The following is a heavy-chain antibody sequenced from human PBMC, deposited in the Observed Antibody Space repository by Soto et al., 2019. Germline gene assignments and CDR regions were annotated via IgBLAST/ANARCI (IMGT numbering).Heavy chain of an antibody. Sequence: QVQLQGSGPGLVKPSETLSLTCTVSGGSISSHYWSWIRQPPGQGLEWIGYFYYSGSTNYNPSPTSRVTLPVATSKSQYTLRLRSVTAADTAVYLSARLDGYDNYFDYWGQGALVTVSS. CDR1: GGSISSHY. J-gene: IGHJ4*02. D-gene: IGHD5-12*01. CDR2: FYYSGST. V-gene: IGHV4-59*08. CDR3: ARLDGYDNYFDY.